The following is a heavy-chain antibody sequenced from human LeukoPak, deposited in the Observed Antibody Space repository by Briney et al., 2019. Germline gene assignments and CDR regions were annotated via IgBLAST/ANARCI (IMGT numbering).Heavy chain of an antibody. CDR3: ARGEFRSYYGSRSYYKGHYYFYCMDV. Sequence: ASVKVSCKASGGTFSSYAISWVRQATGQGLEWMGGIIPIFGTENYAQKFQGRVTITADESTSTAYMELSSLRSEDTAVYYCARGEFRSYYGSRSYYKGHYYFYCMDVWGQGTTLTVPS. J-gene: IGHJ6*02. CDR1: GGTFSSYA. D-gene: IGHD3-10*01. V-gene: IGHV1-69*13. CDR2: IIPIFGTE.